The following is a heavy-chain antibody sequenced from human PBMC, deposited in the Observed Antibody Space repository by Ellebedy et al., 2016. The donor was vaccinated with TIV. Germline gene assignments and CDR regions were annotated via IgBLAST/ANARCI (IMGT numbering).Heavy chain of an antibody. J-gene: IGHJ4*02. V-gene: IGHV3-74*03. CDR2: IKPDGSDI. CDR1: GFSFGSYW. Sequence: GESLKISCAASGFSFGSYWMLWVRQPPGKGLEWVSRIKPDGSDITYADSVRGRFTISRDNAKNSLYLQMDSLRAEDTAVYYCATLTGGGYGKYYFDYWGQGTLVTVSS. D-gene: IGHD1-26*01. CDR3: ATLTGGGYGKYYFDY.